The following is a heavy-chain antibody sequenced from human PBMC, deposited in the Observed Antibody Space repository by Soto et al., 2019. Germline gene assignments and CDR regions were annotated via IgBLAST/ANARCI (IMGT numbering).Heavy chain of an antibody. V-gene: IGHV4-59*08. CDR3: ARQPLGTVHYNYYDLDV. J-gene: IGHJ6*03. CDR1: GGSINTYY. Sequence: SETLSLTCTVSGGSINTYYWSWIRQPPKKGLEWIGYIYDSGSTNYNPSLKSRVTISVDTSKNQISLKLSSVTAADTAVYYCARQPLGTVHYNYYDLDVWVKGTTVTVS. CDR2: IYDSGST. D-gene: IGHD4-4*01.